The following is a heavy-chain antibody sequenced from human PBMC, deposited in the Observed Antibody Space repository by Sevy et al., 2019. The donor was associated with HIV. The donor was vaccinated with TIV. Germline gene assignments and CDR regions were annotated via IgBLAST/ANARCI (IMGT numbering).Heavy chain of an antibody. CDR3: AKDWGMDV. CDR1: GFTFSSYG. Sequence: GGSLRLSCAASGFTFSSYGMHWDRQAPGKGLGWVAFIRYDGSNKYYVDSVKGRFTISRDNSKNTLYLQMNSLRAEDTAVYYCAKDWGMDVWGQGTTVTVSS. V-gene: IGHV3-30*02. CDR2: IRYDGSNK. J-gene: IGHJ6*02.